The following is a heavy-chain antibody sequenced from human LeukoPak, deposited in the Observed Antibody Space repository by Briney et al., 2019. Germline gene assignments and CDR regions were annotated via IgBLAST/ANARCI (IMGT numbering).Heavy chain of an antibody. CDR2: ISAYNGNT. D-gene: IGHD6-19*01. J-gene: IGHJ4*02. CDR3: ARDNMAGTPPAFDY. CDR1: GYTFTSYG. Sequence: ASVKVSCKASGYTFTSYGISWVRQAPGQGLEWMGWISAYNGNTNYAQKLQGRVTMTTDTSTSTAYMELRSLRSDDTAAYYCARDNMAGTPPAFDYWGQGTLVTVSS. V-gene: IGHV1-18*01.